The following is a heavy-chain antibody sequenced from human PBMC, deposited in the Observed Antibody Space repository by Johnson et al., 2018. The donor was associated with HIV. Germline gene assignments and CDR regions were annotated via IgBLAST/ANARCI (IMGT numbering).Heavy chain of an antibody. Sequence: QVQLVESGGGVVQPGRSLRLSCAASGFTFSSYAMYWVRQAPGKGLEWVAVISYDGSNKYYADSVKGRFTISRDNSKNTLYLQMNSLRAEDTAVYYCARDSVWFGELYAFDIWGQGTMVTVSS. CDR2: ISYDGSNK. CDR3: ARDSVWFGELYAFDI. D-gene: IGHD3-10*01. J-gene: IGHJ3*02. CDR1: GFTFSSYA. V-gene: IGHV3-30-3*01.